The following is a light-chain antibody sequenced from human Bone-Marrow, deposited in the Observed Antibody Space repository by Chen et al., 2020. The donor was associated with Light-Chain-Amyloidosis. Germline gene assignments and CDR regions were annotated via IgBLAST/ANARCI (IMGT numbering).Light chain of an antibody. CDR2: DDD. Sequence: SYVLTQPPSVSVAPGQTARITRGGSNIGRKSVHWYQQKPGQAPVLVVYDDDDRPSGIPERFSGSNSGNTATLTISRVDAGDEADYSCQVWDTSDYVIFGGGTKLTVL. CDR1: NIGRKS. CDR3: QVWDTSDYVI. J-gene: IGLJ2*01. V-gene: IGLV3-21*02.